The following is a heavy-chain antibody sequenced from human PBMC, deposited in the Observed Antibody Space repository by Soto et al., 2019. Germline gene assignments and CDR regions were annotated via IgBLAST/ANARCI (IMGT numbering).Heavy chain of an antibody. J-gene: IGHJ6*02. D-gene: IGHD6-6*01. CDR2: IIPIFGTA. CDR1: GGTFSSYA. CDR3: ARMRALSSSLSNPPTDYGMDV. Sequence: QVQLVQSGAEVKKPGSSVKVSCKASGGTFSSYAISWVRQAPGQGLEWMGGIIPIFGTANYAQKFQGRVTITADESTSTAYMELSSLISEDTAVYYCARMRALSSSLSNPPTDYGMDVWGQGTTVTVSS. V-gene: IGHV1-69*01.